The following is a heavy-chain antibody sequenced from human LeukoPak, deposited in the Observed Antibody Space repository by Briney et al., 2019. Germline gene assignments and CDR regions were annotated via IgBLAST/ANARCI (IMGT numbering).Heavy chain of an antibody. Sequence: GGSLRLSCAASGFTFSSYGMRWVRQAPGKGLEWVAVIRYDGSNKYYADSVKGRFTISRDNSKNTLYLQMNSLRAEDTAVYYCARDSHCSGGSCYAYNWFDPWGQGTLVTVSS. V-gene: IGHV3-33*01. D-gene: IGHD2-15*01. CDR1: GFTFSSYG. CDR3: ARDSHCSGGSCYAYNWFDP. CDR2: IRYDGSNK. J-gene: IGHJ5*02.